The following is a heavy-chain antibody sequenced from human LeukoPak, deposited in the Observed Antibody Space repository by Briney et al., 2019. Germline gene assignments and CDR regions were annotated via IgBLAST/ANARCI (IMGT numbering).Heavy chain of an antibody. CDR3: ARDAFYSSGTYFDY. D-gene: IGHD3-10*01. Sequence: GGSLRLSCAASGFTFSGSAIHWVRQAPGKGLEWVSVISRDGSGTYYADSVKGRFTISRDNPKNTVYLQMNSLEPDDTAVYYCARDAFYSSGTYFDYWGQGTLVTVSS. CDR2: ISRDGSGT. J-gene: IGHJ4*02. V-gene: IGHV3-30*04. CDR1: GFTFSGSA.